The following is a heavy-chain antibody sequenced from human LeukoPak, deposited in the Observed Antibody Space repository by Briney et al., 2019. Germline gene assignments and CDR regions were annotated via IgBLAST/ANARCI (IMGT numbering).Heavy chain of an antibody. V-gene: IGHV3-30*14. CDR3: ARGGDILTGHDAFDI. Sequence: PGGSLRLSCAASGFTFSSYAMHWVRQAPGKGLEWVAVISYDGSNKYYADSVKGRFTISRDNSKNTLYLQMNSLRAEDTAVYYCARGGDILTGHDAFDIWGQGTMVTVSS. D-gene: IGHD3-9*01. CDR2: ISYDGSNK. J-gene: IGHJ3*02. CDR1: GFTFSSYA.